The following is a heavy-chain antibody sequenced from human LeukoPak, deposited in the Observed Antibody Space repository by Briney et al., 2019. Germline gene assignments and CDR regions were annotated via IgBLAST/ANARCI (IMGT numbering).Heavy chain of an antibody. CDR1: GGSISSSSYY. D-gene: IGHD6-13*01. J-gene: IGHJ6*03. CDR3: ARTTEAHSWRTRYYDYYMDV. CDR2: IYYSGST. V-gene: IGHV4-39*07. Sequence: SETLSLTCTVSGGSISSSSYYWGWIRQPPGKGLEWIGSIYYSGSTYYNPSLKSRVTISVDTSKNQFSLKLSSVTAADTAVYYCARTTEAHSWRTRYYDYYMDVWGKGTTVTVSS.